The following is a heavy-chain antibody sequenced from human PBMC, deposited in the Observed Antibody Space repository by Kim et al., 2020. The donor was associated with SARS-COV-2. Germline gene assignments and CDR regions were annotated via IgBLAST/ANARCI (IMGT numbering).Heavy chain of an antibody. V-gene: IGHV4-59*13. D-gene: IGHD4-17*01. CDR2: IYYSGST. Sequence: SETLSLTCTVSGGCISGEYWSWIRQPPGKGLEWIGYIYYSGSTNYNPSLKSRVTISVDTSKNQFSLKLSSVTAADTAVYYCARYGDYAWFDPWGQGTLVTVSS. CDR3: ARYGDYAWFDP. CDR1: GGCISGEY. J-gene: IGHJ5*02.